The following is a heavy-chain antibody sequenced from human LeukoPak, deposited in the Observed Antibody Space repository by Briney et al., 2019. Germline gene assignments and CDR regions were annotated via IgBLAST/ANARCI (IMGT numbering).Heavy chain of an antibody. D-gene: IGHD4-23*01. Sequence: TSQTLSLTCTVSGGSINSGGYYWSWIRQHPGKGLEWIGHIYYSGSTYYIPSLKSRVTISADTSKNQFSLNLSSVTAADTAVYYCARDLNYGGNSGFDYWGQGTLVTVSS. V-gene: IGHV4-31*03. CDR2: IYYSGST. CDR3: ARDLNYGGNSGFDY. CDR1: GGSINSGGYY. J-gene: IGHJ4*02.